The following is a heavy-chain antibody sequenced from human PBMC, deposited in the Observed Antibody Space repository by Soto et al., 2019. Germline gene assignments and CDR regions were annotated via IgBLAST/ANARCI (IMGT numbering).Heavy chain of an antibody. CDR3: VASALSFDF. CDR2: ISHDGDKE. V-gene: IGHV3-30*09. J-gene: IGHJ4*02. CDR1: GFTFSTYA. Sequence: PRGSLRLSCEASGFTFSTYAMHWVRQTPGKGLEWLAVISHDGDKEHISDSVKGRFAISRDNSKNTLCLQISSLKDEDTAVYQCVASALSFDFWGQGTPVTVSS. D-gene: IGHD3-16*02.